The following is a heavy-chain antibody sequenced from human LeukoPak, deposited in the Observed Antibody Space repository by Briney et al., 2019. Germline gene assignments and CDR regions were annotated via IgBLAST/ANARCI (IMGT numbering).Heavy chain of an antibody. J-gene: IGHJ4*02. CDR3: ARATRGDLLSEF. CDR1: EYTFANYD. D-gene: IGHD2-21*01. CDR2: MNPYSTNT. Sequence: EASVKVSCKASEYTFANYDITWVRQAPGRGLEWMGWMNPYSTNTGYARKFQGRLSMTRDTSITTAHMELGSLTSEDTAVYYCARATRGDLLSEFWGQGSPITVSS. V-gene: IGHV1-8*01.